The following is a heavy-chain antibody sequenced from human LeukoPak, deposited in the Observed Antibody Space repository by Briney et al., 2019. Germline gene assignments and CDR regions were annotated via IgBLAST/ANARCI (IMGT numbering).Heavy chain of an antibody. CDR3: ARHLVDYYGSSGYYYPPYFDY. D-gene: IGHD3-22*01. J-gene: IGHJ4*02. V-gene: IGHV4-61*10. Sequence: SETLSLTCTVSGGSINTASYSWTWIRQPAGKGLEWIGYIYYSGSTNYNPSLKSRVTISVDTSKNQFSLKLSSVTAADTAVYYCARHLVDYYGSSGYYYPPYFDYWGQGTLVTVSS. CDR1: GGSINTASYS. CDR2: IYYSGST.